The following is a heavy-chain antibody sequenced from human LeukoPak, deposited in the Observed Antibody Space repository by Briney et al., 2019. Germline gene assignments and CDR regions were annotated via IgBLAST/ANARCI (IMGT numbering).Heavy chain of an antibody. D-gene: IGHD1-1*01. CDR3: AKGVSRGVDPTGLEY. J-gene: IGHJ4*02. CDR1: GFTFSSYG. V-gene: IGHV3-30*18. CDR2: ISNDGTNE. Sequence: GGSLRLSCGASGFTFSSYGMHWVRQAPGKGLEWVAVISNDGTNEYYADSVKGRFTISRDNSKNTLYLQMSSLRAEDTAVYYCAKGVSRGVDPTGLEYWGQGTLVTVSS.